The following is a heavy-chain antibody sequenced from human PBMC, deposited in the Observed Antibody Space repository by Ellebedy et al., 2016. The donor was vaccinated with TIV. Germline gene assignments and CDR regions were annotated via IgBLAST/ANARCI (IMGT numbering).Heavy chain of an antibody. CDR2: IKQDGSEK. CDR1: GFTFSSYW. V-gene: IGHV3-7*03. Sequence: GESLKISCAASGFTFSSYWMSWVRQTPGKGLEWVANIKQDGSEKYYVDSVKGRFTISSDNAKNSLYLQMNSLRAEDTAVYYCARLQMTTTFNWFDPWGQGTLVTVSS. J-gene: IGHJ5*02. D-gene: IGHD4-17*01. CDR3: ARLQMTTTFNWFDP.